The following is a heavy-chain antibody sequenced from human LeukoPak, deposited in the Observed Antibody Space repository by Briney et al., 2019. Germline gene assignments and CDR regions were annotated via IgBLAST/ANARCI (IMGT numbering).Heavy chain of an antibody. V-gene: IGHV4-34*01. J-gene: IGHJ3*02. Sequence: SETLSLTCAVYGGSFSGYYWSWIRQPPGKGLEWIGEINHSGSTNYNPSLKSRVTISVDTSKNQFSLKLSSVTAADTAVYYCAREEYYYDSSGYHFFVAAFDIWGQGTMVTVSS. CDR2: INHSGST. CDR1: GGSFSGYY. D-gene: IGHD3-22*01. CDR3: AREEYYYDSSGYHFFVAAFDI.